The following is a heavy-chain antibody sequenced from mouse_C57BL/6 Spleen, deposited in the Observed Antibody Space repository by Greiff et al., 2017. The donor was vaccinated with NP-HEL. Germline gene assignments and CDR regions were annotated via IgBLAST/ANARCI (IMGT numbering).Heavy chain of an antibody. V-gene: IGHV1-62-2*01. CDR1: GYTFTEYS. J-gene: IGHJ4*01. D-gene: IGHD1-1*01. Sequence: VKLMESGAELVKPGASVKLSCKASGYTFTEYSIHWVKQRSGQGLEWIGWFYPGSGSINYNEKFKGKATLTADKSSSTAYMELSSLTSEDSAVYFCARHEVPYYYGRSYGFYAMDYWGQGTSVTVSS. CDR2: FYPGSGSI. CDR3: ARHEVPYYYGRSYGFYAMDY.